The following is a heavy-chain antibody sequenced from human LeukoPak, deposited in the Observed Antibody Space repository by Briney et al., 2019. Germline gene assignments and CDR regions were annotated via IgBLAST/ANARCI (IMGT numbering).Heavy chain of an antibody. CDR1: GGPISSSNW. CDR2: IYHSGST. J-gene: IGHJ4*02. CDR3: ARVSRYCSSTSCYVVFDY. D-gene: IGHD2-2*01. V-gene: IGHV4-4*02. Sequence: PSETLSLTCAVSGGPISSSNWWGWVRQPPGEGLGGIGEIYHSGSTNYNPSLKSRVTISVDKSKNQFSLKLSSVTAADTAVYYCARVSRYCSSTSCYVVFDYWGQGTLVTVSS.